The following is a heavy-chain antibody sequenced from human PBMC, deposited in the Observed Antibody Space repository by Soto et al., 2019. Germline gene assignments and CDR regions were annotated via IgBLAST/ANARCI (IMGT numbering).Heavy chain of an antibody. V-gene: IGHV1-2*04. CDR2: INPNSGGT. J-gene: IGHJ5*02. CDR1: GYTFTGYY. D-gene: IGHD2-2*01. Sequence: ASVKVSCKASGYTFTGYYMHWVRQAPGQGLEWMGWINPNSGGTNYAQKFQGWVTMTRDTSISTAYMELSRLRSDDTAVYYCARDSSDIVVVPAAISGWFEPWGQGTLVTVSS. CDR3: ARDSSDIVVVPAAISGWFEP.